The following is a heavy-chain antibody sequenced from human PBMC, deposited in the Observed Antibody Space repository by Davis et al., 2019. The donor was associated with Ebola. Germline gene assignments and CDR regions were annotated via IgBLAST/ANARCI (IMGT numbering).Heavy chain of an antibody. D-gene: IGHD6-6*01. J-gene: IGHJ6*02. CDR3: ASIAWMDV. CDR2: IYYSGST. V-gene: IGHV4-59*04. Sequence: MPSETLSLTCTVSGGSISSYYWSWIRQPPGKGLEWIGYIYYSGSTYYNPSLKSRVTISVDTSKNQFSLKLSSVTAADTAVYYCASIAWMDVWGQGTTVTVSS. CDR1: GGSISSYY.